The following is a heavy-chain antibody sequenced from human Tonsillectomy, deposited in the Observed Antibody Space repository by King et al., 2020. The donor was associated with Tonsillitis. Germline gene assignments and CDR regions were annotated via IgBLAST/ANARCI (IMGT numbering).Heavy chain of an antibody. CDR1: GGSFSGYS. CDR2: INQRGST. V-gene: IGHV4-34*01. D-gene: IGHD3-3*01. CDR3: ARGVWSDYHDY. Sequence: VQLQQWGAGLLKPSETLSLTCAVYGGSFSGYSWSWIRQPPGKGLEWIGEINQRGSTNYNPSLKSRVTMSVDRSKNQFSLKLSSVTAADTAVYYCARGVWSDYHDYWGQGTLVTVSS. J-gene: IGHJ4*02.